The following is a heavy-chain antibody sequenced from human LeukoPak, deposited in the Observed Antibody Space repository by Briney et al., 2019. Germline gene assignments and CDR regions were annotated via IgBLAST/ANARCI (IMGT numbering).Heavy chain of an antibody. D-gene: IGHD1-26*01. J-gene: IGHJ4*02. V-gene: IGHV1-58*02. CDR2: IVVGSGNT. CDR3: ARVLKVGATTCGY. Sequence: SVKVSCKASGFTFTSSAMQWVRQARGQRLEWIGWIVVGSGNTNYAQKFQERVTITRDMSTSTAYMELSGLRSEDTAVYYCARVLKVGATTCGYWGQGTLVTVSS. CDR1: GFTFTSSA.